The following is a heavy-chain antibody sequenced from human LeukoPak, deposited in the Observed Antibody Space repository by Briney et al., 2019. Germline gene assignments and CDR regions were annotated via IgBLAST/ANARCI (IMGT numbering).Heavy chain of an antibody. CDR3: AREYYDILTGWAGMDV. D-gene: IGHD3-9*01. V-gene: IGHV4-59*01. CDR1: GGSISSYY. Sequence: SETLSLTCTVSGGSISSYYWSWIRQPPGEGLEWIGYIYYSGSTNYNPSLKSRVTISVDTSKNQFSLKLSSVTAADTAVYYCAREYYDILTGWAGMDVWGKGTTVTVSS. CDR2: IYYSGST. J-gene: IGHJ6*04.